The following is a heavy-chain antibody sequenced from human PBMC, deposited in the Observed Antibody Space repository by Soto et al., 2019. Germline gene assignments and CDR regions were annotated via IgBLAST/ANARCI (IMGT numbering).Heavy chain of an antibody. CDR2: IYYSGST. CDR1: GGSISSSSYY. Sequence: SETLSLTCTVSGGSISSSSYYWGWIRQPPGKGLEWIGSIYYSGSTYYNPSLKSRVTISVDTSKNQFSLKLSSVTAADTAVYYCARYCSSNRCLVTGSNWFDTRGQGTLVPVSS. D-gene: IGHD2-2*01. CDR3: ARYCSSNRCLVTGSNWFDT. J-gene: IGHJ5*02. V-gene: IGHV4-39*01.